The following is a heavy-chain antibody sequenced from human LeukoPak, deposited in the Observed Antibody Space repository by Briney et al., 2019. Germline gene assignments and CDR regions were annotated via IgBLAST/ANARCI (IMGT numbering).Heavy chain of an antibody. Sequence: SVKVSCKASGGTFSSYAISWVRQAPGQGLEWMGGIIPIFGTANYAQKFQGRVTITADKSTSTAYMELSSLRSEDTAVYYCARLNYYDSSGPTEDDAFDIWGQGTMVTASS. CDR1: GGTFSSYA. J-gene: IGHJ3*02. CDR3: ARLNYYDSSGPTEDDAFDI. D-gene: IGHD3-22*01. CDR2: IIPIFGTA. V-gene: IGHV1-69*06.